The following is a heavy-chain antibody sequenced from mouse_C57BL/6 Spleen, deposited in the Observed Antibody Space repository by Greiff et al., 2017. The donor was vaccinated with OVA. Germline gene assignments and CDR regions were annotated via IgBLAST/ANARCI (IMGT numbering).Heavy chain of an antibody. D-gene: IGHD2-10*02. Sequence: QVQLKQPGAELVKPGASVKVSCKASGYTFTSYWMHWVKQRPGQGLEWIGRIHPSDSDTNYNQKFKGKATLTVDKSSSTAYMQLSSLTSEDSAVFYCAIAGYGWGYAMDYWGQGTSVTVSS. J-gene: IGHJ4*01. CDR1: GYTFTSYW. CDR2: IHPSDSDT. CDR3: AIAGYGWGYAMDY. V-gene: IGHV1-74*01.